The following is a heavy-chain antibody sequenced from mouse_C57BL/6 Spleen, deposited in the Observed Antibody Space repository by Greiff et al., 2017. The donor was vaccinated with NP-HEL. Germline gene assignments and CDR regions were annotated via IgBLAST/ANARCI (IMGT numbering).Heavy chain of an antibody. CDR3: TSIYYDYDGPAY. J-gene: IGHJ3*01. Sequence: VQLKESGEGLVKPGGSLKLSCAASGFTFSSYAMSWVRQTPEKRLEWVAYISSGGDYIYYADTVKGRFTISRDNARNTLYLQMSSLKSEDTAVYYCTSIYYDYDGPAYWGQGTLVTVSA. D-gene: IGHD2-4*01. CDR1: GFTFSSYA. CDR2: ISSGGDYI. V-gene: IGHV5-9-1*02.